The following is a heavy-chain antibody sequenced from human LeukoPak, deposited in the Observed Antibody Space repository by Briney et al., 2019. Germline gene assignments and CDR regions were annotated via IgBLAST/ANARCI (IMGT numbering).Heavy chain of an antibody. CDR2: ISSSSSYI. D-gene: IGHD3-9*01. J-gene: IGHJ4*02. Sequence: GGSLRLSCAASGFTFSSYSMNWVSQAPGKGLEWVSSISSSSSYIYYADSVKGRFTISRDNAKNSLYLQMNSLRAEDTAVYYCAPVLTGYYRGGFDYWGQGTLVTVSS. V-gene: IGHV3-21*01. CDR3: APVLTGYYRGGFDY. CDR1: GFTFSSYS.